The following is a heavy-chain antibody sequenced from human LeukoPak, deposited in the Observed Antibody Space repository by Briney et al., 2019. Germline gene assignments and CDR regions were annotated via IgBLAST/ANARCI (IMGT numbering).Heavy chain of an antibody. V-gene: IGHV1-46*01. CDR2: INPSGGST. CDR3: ARDAGATDSYYYYGMDV. Sequence: ASVKVSCKASGYTFTSYYMHWVRRAPGQGLEWMGIINPSGGSTSYAQKFQGRVTMTRDTSTSTVYMELSSLRSEDTAVYYCARDAGATDSYYYYGMDVWGQGTTVTVSS. CDR1: GYTFTSYY. J-gene: IGHJ6*02. D-gene: IGHD1-26*01.